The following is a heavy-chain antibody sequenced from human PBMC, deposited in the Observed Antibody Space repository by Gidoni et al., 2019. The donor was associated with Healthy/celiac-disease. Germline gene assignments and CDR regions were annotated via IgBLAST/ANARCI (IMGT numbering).Heavy chain of an antibody. CDR2: INHSGST. V-gene: IGHV4-34*01. Sequence: QVQLQQWGAGLLKPSETLSLTCAVYGGSFSGYYWSWIRQPPGKGLEWIGEINHSGSTNYNPSLKSRVTISVDTSKNQFSLKLSSVTAADTAVYYCARGEWTKYSSSWYGTDYYYGMDVWGQGTTVTVSS. J-gene: IGHJ6*02. CDR3: ARGEWTKYSSSWYGTDYYYGMDV. CDR1: GGSFSGYY. D-gene: IGHD6-13*01.